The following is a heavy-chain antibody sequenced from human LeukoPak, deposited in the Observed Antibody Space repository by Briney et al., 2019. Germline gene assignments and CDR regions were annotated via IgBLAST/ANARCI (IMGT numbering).Heavy chain of an antibody. J-gene: IGHJ6*02. Sequence: GGSLRLSCAASGFNFNRYAMSWVRQAPGKGLKWVGRIKSKTDGGTTDYAAPVKGRFTISRDDSKNTLYLQMNSLKTEDTAVYYCTTGEFGTDLSYYGMDVWGQGTTVTVSS. CDR2: IKSKTDGGTT. CDR1: GFNFNRYA. D-gene: IGHD2-8*02. V-gene: IGHV3-15*01. CDR3: TTGEFGTDLSYYGMDV.